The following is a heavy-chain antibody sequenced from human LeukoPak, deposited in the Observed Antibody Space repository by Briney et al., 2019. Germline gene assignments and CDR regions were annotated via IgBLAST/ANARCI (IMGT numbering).Heavy chain of an antibody. V-gene: IGHV3-23*01. CDR2: ISGSGGST. CDR3: AKDLLGYCSGGSCYYFDY. Sequence: GGSLRLSCAASGFTFSSYAMSWVRQAPGKGLEWVSAISGSGGSTYYADSVKGRFTISRDNSKNTLYQQMNILRAEDTAVYYCAKDLLGYCSGGSCYYFDYWGQGTLVTVSS. CDR1: GFTFSSYA. J-gene: IGHJ4*02. D-gene: IGHD2-15*01.